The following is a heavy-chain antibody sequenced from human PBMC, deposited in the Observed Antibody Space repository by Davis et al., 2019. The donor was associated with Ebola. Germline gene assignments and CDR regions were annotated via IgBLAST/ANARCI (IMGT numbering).Heavy chain of an antibody. J-gene: IGHJ4*02. D-gene: IGHD3-3*01. Sequence: AASVKVSCKASGGTFSSYAISWVRQAPGQGLEWMGGIIPIFGTANYAQKFQGRVTITADKSTSTAYMELSSLRSEDTAVYYCARDHYYDYYFDYWGQGTLVTVSS. CDR3: ARDHYYDYYFDY. V-gene: IGHV1-69*06. CDR1: GGTFSSYA. CDR2: IIPIFGTA.